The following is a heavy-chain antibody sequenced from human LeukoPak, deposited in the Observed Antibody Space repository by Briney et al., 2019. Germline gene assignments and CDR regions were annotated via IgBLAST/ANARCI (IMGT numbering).Heavy chain of an antibody. CDR3: ARGLGYCTSTTCLLPFDY. D-gene: IGHD2-2*01. Sequence: GRSLRLSCAASGFTFSSYAMHWVRQAPGKGLEWVAVISYDGSNKYYADSVKGRFTVSRDNSKNALYLQMNSLRAEDTAMYHCARGLGYCTSTTCLLPFDYWGHGTLVTVSS. V-gene: IGHV3-30*14. J-gene: IGHJ4*01. CDR2: ISYDGSNK. CDR1: GFTFSSYA.